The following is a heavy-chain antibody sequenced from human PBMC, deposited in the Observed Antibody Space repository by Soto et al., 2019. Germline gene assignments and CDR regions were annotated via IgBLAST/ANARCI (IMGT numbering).Heavy chain of an antibody. Sequence: QVQLVESGGGVVQPGRSLRLSCAASGFTFSSYGMHWVRQAPGKGLEWVAVIWYDGSNKYYADSVKGRFTISRDNSKNTLYLQMHSLRAEDTAVYYCARDLELWGVYYYYGMDVWGQGTTVTVSS. V-gene: IGHV3-33*01. CDR2: IWYDGSNK. J-gene: IGHJ6*02. CDR3: ARDLELWGVYYYYGMDV. CDR1: GFTFSSYG. D-gene: IGHD5-18*01.